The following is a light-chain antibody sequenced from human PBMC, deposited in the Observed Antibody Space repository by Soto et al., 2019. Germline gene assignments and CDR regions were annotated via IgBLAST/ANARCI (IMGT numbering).Light chain of an antibody. J-gene: IGKJ2*03. CDR1: QSVSSNY. Sequence: ESVLTQSPGTLSLSPGERATLSCRASQSVSSNYLAWYQQKPGQAPRLLIYGASTRATGIPDRFSGSGSGTDFTLSISTLEPEDFAVYYCQPFGGSSYSFGQGTKLEIK. CDR2: GAS. V-gene: IGKV3-20*01. CDR3: QPFGGSSYS.